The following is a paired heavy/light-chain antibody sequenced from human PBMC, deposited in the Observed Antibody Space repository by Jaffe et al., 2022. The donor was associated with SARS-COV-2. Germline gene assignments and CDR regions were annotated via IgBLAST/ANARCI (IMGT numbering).Light chain of an antibody. J-gene: IGKJ1*01. CDR1: QGIRND. V-gene: IGKV1-17*01. CDR3: LQYNTYPGT. CDR2: ATS. Sequence: DIQMTQSPSSLSASVGDRVTITCRASQGIRNDLGWYQQKPGKAPKRLIYATSTLQSGVPSRFSGSGSGTEFTLTISSLQPEDFATYFCLQYNTYPGTFGQGTKVEIK.
Heavy chain of an antibody. CDR2: IRDKAYTYTT. Sequence: EVQLMESGGHLVQPGGSLKLSCAASGFTFSDYSMDWVRQAPGKGLEWVARIRDKAYTYTTQYAASVKGRFTISRDDSWNLVYLQMNSLKTEDTAVYYCTRDSYGNPDYWGQGTLVTVSS. CDR1: GFTFSDYS. V-gene: IGHV3-72*01. D-gene: IGHD5-18*01. J-gene: IGHJ4*02. CDR3: TRDSYGNPDY.